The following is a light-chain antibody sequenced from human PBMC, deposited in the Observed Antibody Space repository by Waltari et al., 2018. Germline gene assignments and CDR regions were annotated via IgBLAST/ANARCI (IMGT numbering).Light chain of an antibody. Sequence: EIVMTQSPATLSVSPGERVTLSCRASQSVSSNLAWYRQKPGQAPRLLIYGASTRATGLPARFSGSGSGTEFTLTISSLQSEDFAIYYCQQYDNWVTFGQGTRLDIK. CDR1: QSVSSN. CDR3: QQYDNWVT. J-gene: IGKJ5*01. CDR2: GAS. V-gene: IGKV3-15*01.